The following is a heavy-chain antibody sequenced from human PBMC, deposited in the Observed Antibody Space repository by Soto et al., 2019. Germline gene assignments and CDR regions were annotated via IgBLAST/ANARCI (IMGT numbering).Heavy chain of an antibody. CDR2: INSKSGGT. CDR1: GYAFTDYY. D-gene: IGHD5-18*01. CDR3: ARSDTDMDATYYGMDG. J-gene: IGHJ6*02. Sequence: SVQVSCKASGYAFTDYYMHWVRQAPGQGLEWMGWINSKSGGTNLAQRFQGRVTMTRDTSISTTHLEVSRLRSDDTAIFYCARSDTDMDATYYGMDGWGQGTTVTVSS. V-gene: IGHV1-2*02.